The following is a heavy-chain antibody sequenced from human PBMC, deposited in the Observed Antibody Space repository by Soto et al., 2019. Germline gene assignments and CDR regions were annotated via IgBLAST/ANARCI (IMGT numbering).Heavy chain of an antibody. V-gene: IGHV4-59*01. CDR3: ARAVKVQWLVQMWFDP. CDR2: IYYSGST. Sequence: SETLSLTCTVSGGSISSYYWSWIRQPPGKGLEWIGYIYYSGSTYYNPSLKSRVTISVDTSENQFSLKLSSVTAADTAVYYCARAVKVQWLVQMWFDPWGQGTLVTVSS. D-gene: IGHD6-19*01. J-gene: IGHJ5*02. CDR1: GGSISSYY.